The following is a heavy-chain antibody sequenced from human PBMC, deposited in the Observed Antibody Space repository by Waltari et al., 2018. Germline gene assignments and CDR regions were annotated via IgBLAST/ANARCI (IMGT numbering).Heavy chain of an antibody. CDR2: IAYSGTT. J-gene: IGHJ6*02. CDR1: GGSISRNAYY. D-gene: IGHD3-22*01. V-gene: IGHV4-39*01. Sequence: QLRLQESGPGLVKPSETLSLICSVSGGSISRNAYYWGWVRQPPGQGLEWNGCIAYSGTTYYNPTLKSRVTISVDRSKNQVSLKLSSVTAAETAVYSCAGHEMIYHYYDMDVWGQGTTVTVSS. CDR3: AGHEMIYHYYDMDV.